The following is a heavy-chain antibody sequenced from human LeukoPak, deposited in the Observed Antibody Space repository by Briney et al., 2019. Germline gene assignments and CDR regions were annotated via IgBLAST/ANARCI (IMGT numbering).Heavy chain of an antibody. D-gene: IGHD3-22*01. CDR2: IYSGGST. CDR3: ALQNDSSPFDY. V-gene: IGHV3-53*01. J-gene: IGHJ4*02. CDR1: GFTVSSNY. Sequence: GGSLRLSCAASGFTVSSNYMSWVRQAPGKGLEWVSVIYSGGSTDFADSVKGRFTISRDNSKNTLYLQMNSLRAEDTAVYYCALQNDSSPFDYWGQGTLVTVSS.